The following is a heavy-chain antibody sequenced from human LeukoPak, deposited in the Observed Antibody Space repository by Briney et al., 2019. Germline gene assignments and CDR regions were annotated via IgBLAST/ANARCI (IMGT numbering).Heavy chain of an antibody. D-gene: IGHD2-2*01. Sequence: GVSLRLSCAASGFTFSTCCMHWLREAPGEGQMSISRIFPSGTVTNYADSVKARFIMSRDNARNTVYLQMNSLRVEDTAVYYCVRDFCSSEACPFRDDAFDIWGQGTKVTVSS. J-gene: IGHJ3*02. CDR3: VRDFCSSEACPFRDDAFDI. CDR1: GFTFSTCC. V-gene: IGHV3-74*01. CDR2: IFPSGTVT.